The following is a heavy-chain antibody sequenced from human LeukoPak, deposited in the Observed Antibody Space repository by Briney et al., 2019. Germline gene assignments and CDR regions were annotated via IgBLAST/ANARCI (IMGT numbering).Heavy chain of an antibody. CDR1: GFTFSSYG. CDR3: ARPSPPGDGYNPPDY. D-gene: IGHD5-24*01. Sequence: GGSLRLSCAASGFTFSSYGMHWVRQAPGKGLEWVAFIRYDGSNKYYADSVKGRFTISRDNCKNTVFLQMNNLRTEDTAVYFCARPSPPGDGYNPPDYWGQGTLVTVSS. J-gene: IGHJ4*02. V-gene: IGHV3-30*02. CDR2: IRYDGSNK.